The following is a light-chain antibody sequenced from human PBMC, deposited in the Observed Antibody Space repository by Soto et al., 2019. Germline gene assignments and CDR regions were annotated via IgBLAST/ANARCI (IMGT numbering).Light chain of an antibody. Sequence: EIVMTQSPATLSVSPGERATLSCRASQSVSSNLAWYQQKPGQAPRLLIYGASTRATGIPARFSGSGSGTEFTLTISSLQSEDFAVYYCQQFGRSPTFGQGTELEIK. CDR2: GAS. J-gene: IGKJ2*01. CDR3: QQFGRSPT. CDR1: QSVSSN. V-gene: IGKV3-15*01.